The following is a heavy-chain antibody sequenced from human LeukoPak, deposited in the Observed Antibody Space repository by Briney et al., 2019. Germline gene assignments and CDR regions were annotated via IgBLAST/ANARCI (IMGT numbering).Heavy chain of an antibody. V-gene: IGHV4-59*12. J-gene: IGHJ4*02. CDR1: GGSISSYY. Sequence: SETLSLTWTVSGGSISSYYWSWIRQPPGKGLEWIGEIYHSGSTNYNPSLKSRVTISVDKSKNQFSLKLSSVTAADTAVYYCARDLGPAGTSDYWGQGTLVTVSS. D-gene: IGHD6-13*01. CDR3: ARDLGPAGTSDY. CDR2: IYHSGST.